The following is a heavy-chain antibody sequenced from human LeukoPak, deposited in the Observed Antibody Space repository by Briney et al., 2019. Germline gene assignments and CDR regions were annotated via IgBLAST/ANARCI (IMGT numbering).Heavy chain of an antibody. CDR2: IYYSGTT. CDR1: GGSISTYY. V-gene: IGHV4-59*01. CDR3: ARSEGYSSSWSL. Sequence: SSETLSLTCTVSGGSISTYYWNWIRQPPGKGLEWIGYIYYSGTTNYNPSLKSRVTISVDTSKNQFSLKLSSVAAADTAVYYCARSEGYSSSWSLWGQGTLVTVSS. J-gene: IGHJ4*02. D-gene: IGHD6-13*01.